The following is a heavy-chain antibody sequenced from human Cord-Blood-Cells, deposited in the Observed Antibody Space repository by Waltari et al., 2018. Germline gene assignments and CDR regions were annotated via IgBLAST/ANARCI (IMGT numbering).Heavy chain of an antibody. V-gene: IGHV1-69*06. CDR3: ATGIEYSSSSWFDP. CDR1: GGTFSSYA. D-gene: IGHD6-6*01. Sequence: QVQLVQSGAEVKKPGSSVKVSCKASGGTFSSYAIRWVRPAPGQGLEWMGGIIPIFGTANYAQKFQGRVTITADKSTSTAYMELSSLRSEDTAVYYCATGIEYSSSSWFDPWGQGTLVTVSS. CDR2: IIPIFGTA. J-gene: IGHJ5*02.